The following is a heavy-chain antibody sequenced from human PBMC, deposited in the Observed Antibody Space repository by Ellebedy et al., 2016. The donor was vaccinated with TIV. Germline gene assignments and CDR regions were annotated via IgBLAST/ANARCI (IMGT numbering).Heavy chain of an antibody. Sequence: ASVKVSXXASGYTFTSYDINWVRQATGQGLEWMGWMNPNSGNTGYAQKFQGRVTITRDTSASTAYMELSSLRSEDTAVYYCARDRGDDILTGYDPFDYWGQGTLVTVSS. V-gene: IGHV1-8*01. CDR3: ARDRGDDILTGYDPFDY. CDR2: MNPNSGNT. D-gene: IGHD3-9*01. J-gene: IGHJ4*02. CDR1: GYTFTSYD.